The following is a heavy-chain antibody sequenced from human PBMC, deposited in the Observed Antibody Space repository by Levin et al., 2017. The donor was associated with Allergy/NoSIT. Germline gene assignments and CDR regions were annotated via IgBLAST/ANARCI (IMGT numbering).Heavy chain of an antibody. V-gene: IGHV4-34*12. D-gene: IGHD4-17*01. J-gene: IGHJ4*02. CDR1: GESFTGHF. CDR3: ARRLRGGPLDY. CDR2: SFHSEDT. Sequence: SETLSLTCAVYGESFTGHFWSWIRQPPGKGLEWIGESFHSEDTNFIPSHYNPSLKSRVSISLDTPKNQFSLKLNSLTAADTALYYCARRLRGGPLDYWGQGTLVTVSS.